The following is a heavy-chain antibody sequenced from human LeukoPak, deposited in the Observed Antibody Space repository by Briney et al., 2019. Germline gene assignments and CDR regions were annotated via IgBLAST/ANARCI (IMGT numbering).Heavy chain of an antibody. V-gene: IGHV3-23*01. Sequence: GGSLRLSCAASGFVFSTYAIHWVRQAPGKGLEWVSGISGSGDSAHYADSVRGRFIISRDYSKNTVYLQMDSLRAEDTAVYYCAKDYYESSIILGGYFDIWGQGTLVTVSS. CDR2: ISGSGDSA. CDR3: AKDYYESSIILGGYFDI. CDR1: GFVFSTYA. D-gene: IGHD3-22*01. J-gene: IGHJ4*02.